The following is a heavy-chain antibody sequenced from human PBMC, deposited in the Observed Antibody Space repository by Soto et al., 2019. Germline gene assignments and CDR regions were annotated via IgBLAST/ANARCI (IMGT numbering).Heavy chain of an antibody. D-gene: IGHD2-2*01. CDR1: GGSFSGYY. V-gene: IGHV4-34*01. CDR3: ARRNGSRYQLLGPPQRYYYYYMDV. J-gene: IGHJ6*03. Sequence: SETLSLTCAVYGGSFSGYYWSWIRQPPGKGLEWIGEINHSGSTNYNPSLKSRVTISVDTSKNQFSLKLSSVTAADTAVYYCARRNGSRYQLLGPPQRYYYYYMDVWGKGTTVTVSS. CDR2: INHSGST.